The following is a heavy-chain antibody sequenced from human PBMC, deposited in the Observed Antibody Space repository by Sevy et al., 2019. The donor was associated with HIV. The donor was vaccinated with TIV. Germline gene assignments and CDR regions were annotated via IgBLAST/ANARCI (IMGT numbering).Heavy chain of an antibody. CDR3: ARDTLGYGGNPNLDLDL. J-gene: IGHJ5*02. V-gene: IGHV3-74*01. CDR1: GFSFSRYF. Sequence: GGSLRLSCAASGFSFSRYFMHWVRQAPGEGLVWVSRINSDGSTTNYADSVEGRFIVSRDNAKKTLYLELHSLRVEDTETYYCARDTLGYGGNPNLDLDLWGQGTLVTVSS. CDR2: INSDGSTT. D-gene: IGHD4-17*01.